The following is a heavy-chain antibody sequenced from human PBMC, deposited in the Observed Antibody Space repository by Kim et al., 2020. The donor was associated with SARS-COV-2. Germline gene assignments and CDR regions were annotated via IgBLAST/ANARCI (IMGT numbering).Heavy chain of an antibody. J-gene: IGHJ4*02. D-gene: IGHD6-19*01. V-gene: IGHV3-11*01. Sequence: GGSLRLSCAASGFTFSDYYMSWIRQAPGKGLEWVSYISSSGSTIYYADSVKGRFTISRDNAKNSLYLQMNSLRAEDTAVYYCARRDSSGWEMVDYWGQGTLVTVSS. CDR1: GFTFSDYY. CDR2: ISSSGSTI. CDR3: ARRDSSGWEMVDY.